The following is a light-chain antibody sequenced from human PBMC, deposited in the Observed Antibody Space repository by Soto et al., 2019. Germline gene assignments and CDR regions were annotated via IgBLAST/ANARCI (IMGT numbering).Light chain of an antibody. V-gene: IGLV1-47*01. CDR2: RNN. Sequence: HSVLTQPPSASGTPGQRVTISCSGSSSNIGTNYVYWYQHLPGTAPKLLFYRNNQRPSGVPDRFSGSKSGTSASLAISGLRSEDEADYYCAAWDDSLSAVVFGGGTKLTVL. J-gene: IGLJ2*01. CDR1: SSNIGTNY. CDR3: AAWDDSLSAVV.